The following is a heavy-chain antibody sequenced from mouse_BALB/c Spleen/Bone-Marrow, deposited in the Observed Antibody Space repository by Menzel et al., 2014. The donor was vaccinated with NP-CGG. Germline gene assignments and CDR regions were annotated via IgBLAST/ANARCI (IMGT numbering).Heavy chain of an antibody. CDR2: INPSSDYT. CDR1: GYTFTTYT. V-gene: IGHV1-4*01. D-gene: IGHD1-1*02. CDR3: ARPYYYGYDY. Sequence: QVQLQQSGAELARPGASVKMSRKASGYTFTTYTIHWVKQRPGQGLEWIGYINPSSDYTHYNQKFKDKATLTADKSSSTAYMQLSSLTSEDSAVYYCARPYYYGYDYWGQGTTLTVSS. J-gene: IGHJ2*01.